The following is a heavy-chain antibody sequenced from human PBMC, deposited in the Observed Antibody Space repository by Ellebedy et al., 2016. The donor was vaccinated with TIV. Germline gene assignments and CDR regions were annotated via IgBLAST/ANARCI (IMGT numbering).Heavy chain of an antibody. D-gene: IGHD6-19*01. CDR2: ISSSGSTI. J-gene: IGHJ5*02. V-gene: IGHV3-11*01. CDR1: GFTFSDYY. CDR3: ARSPYSSGWYVWFDP. Sequence: GESLKISXAASGFTFSDYYMSWIRQAPGKGLEWVSYISSSGSTIYYADSVKGRFTISRDNAKNSLYLQMNSLRAEDMAVYYCARSPYSSGWYVWFDPWGQGTLVTVSS.